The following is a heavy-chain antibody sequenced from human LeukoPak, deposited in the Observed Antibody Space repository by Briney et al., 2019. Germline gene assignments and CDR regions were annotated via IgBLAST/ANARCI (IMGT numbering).Heavy chain of an antibody. CDR2: INPNSGGT. J-gene: IGHJ4*02. CDR3: ARGGPVWGSYRDYFDY. D-gene: IGHD3-16*02. CDR1: GYTFTGYY. Sequence: GASVTVSCKASGYTFTGYYMHWVRQAPGQGLEWMGWINPNSGGTNYAQKFQGRVTMTRDTSISTAYMELSRMRSDDTAVYYCARGGPVWGSYRDYFDYWGQGTLVTVSS. V-gene: IGHV1-2*02.